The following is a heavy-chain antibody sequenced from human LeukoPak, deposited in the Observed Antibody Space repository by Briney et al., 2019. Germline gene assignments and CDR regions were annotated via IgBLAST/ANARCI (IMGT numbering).Heavy chain of an antibody. V-gene: IGHV3-23*01. J-gene: IGHJ3*01. CDR3: AKERSTYHWNYNGPFDV. D-gene: IGHD1-7*01. CDR2: ISDSALST. CDR1: GFTFSSYP. Sequence: AGSLRLSCAASGFTFSSYPMSWVRQAPGKGLEWISGISDSALSTYYTDSGKGRFTIARDNSKNTLYLQMNSLRAEDTAVYYCAKERSTYHWNYNGPFDVWGRGTVITVSS.